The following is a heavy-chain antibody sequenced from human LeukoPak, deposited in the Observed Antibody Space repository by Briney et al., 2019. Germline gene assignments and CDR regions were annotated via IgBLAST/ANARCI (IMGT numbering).Heavy chain of an antibody. CDR3: ARDGSEYSSSFYYYYYMDV. Sequence: SETLSLTCTVSGGSISSSSYYWGWIRQPPGKGLEWIGSIYYSGSTYYNPSLKSRVTISVDTSKNQFSLKLSSVTAADTAVYYCARDGSEYSSSFYYYYYMDVWGKGTTVTVSS. CDR1: GGSISSSSYY. J-gene: IGHJ6*03. D-gene: IGHD6-6*01. CDR2: IYYSGST. V-gene: IGHV4-39*07.